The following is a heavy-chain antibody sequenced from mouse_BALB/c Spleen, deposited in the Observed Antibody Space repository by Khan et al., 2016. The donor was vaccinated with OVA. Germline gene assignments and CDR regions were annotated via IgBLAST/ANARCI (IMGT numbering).Heavy chain of an antibody. CDR2: IYYRGSI. J-gene: IGHJ4*01. CDR1: GYSIPSGYS. CDR3: ARDGNYMNY. D-gene: IGHD2-1*01. V-gene: IGHV3-1*02. Sequence: EVQLQESGPDLVKPSQSLALTCTVTGYSIPSGYSWHWIRQFPGNKLEWMGYIYYRGSINYNPSFKSRISITRDTAKNQVFLQLISVTTEDTATDYCARDGNYMNYWGQGTSVTVAS.